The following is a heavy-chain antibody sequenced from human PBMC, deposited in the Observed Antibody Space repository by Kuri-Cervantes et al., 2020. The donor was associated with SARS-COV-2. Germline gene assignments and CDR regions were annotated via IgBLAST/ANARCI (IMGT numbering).Heavy chain of an antibody. J-gene: IGHJ4*02. CDR3: ARLTTSYFDY. D-gene: IGHD4-11*01. CDR2: IYYSGST. CDR1: SGSISSYY. Sequence: SETLSLTCTVSSGSISSYYWSWIRQPPGKGLEWIGYIYYSGSTNYNPSLKSRVTISVDTSKNQFSLKLSSVTAADTAVYYCARLTTSYFDYWGQGTLVTVSS. V-gene: IGHV4-59*01.